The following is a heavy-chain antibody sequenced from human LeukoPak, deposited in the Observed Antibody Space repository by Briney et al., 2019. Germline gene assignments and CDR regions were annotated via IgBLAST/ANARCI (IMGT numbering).Heavy chain of an antibody. J-gene: IGHJ4*02. V-gene: IGHV1-2*02. CDR1: GYTFTAYY. CDR3: ANHYNSTNSPSFDY. D-gene: IGHD2/OR15-2a*01. Sequence: ASVKVSCKTSGYTFTAYYLHGVRQAPGQGREWLGWINPKRCDTHYAQHFQGRATTTRDTSISPAYMDLSTLKSDDPAVYSCANHYNSTNSPSFDYWGQGTLVTVSS. CDR2: INPKRCDT.